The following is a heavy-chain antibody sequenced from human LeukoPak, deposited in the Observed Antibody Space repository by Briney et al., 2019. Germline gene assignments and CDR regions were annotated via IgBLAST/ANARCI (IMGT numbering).Heavy chain of an antibody. J-gene: IGHJ4*02. D-gene: IGHD3-22*01. CDR1: GYTLTSYY. V-gene: IGHV1-46*01. CDR2: INPSGGST. CDR3: ARTDSSGYFDRQRHIDY. Sequence: ASVKVSCKASGYTLTSYYMHWVRQAPGQGLEWMGIINPSGGSTSYAQKFQGRVTMTRDTSTSTVYMELSSLRSEDTAVYYCARTDSSGYFDRQRHIDYWGQGTLVTVSS.